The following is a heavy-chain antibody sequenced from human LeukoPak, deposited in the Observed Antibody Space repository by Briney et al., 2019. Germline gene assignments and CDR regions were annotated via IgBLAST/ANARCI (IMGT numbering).Heavy chain of an antibody. V-gene: IGHV4-39*02. CDR2: MFYSGTT. D-gene: IGHD3-22*01. CDR3: ARANYYDSSGVRY. J-gene: IGHJ4*02. CDR1: GGSISSSGKY. Sequence: PSETLSLTCTVSGGSISSSGKYGAWIRQPPGKGLEWMGSMFYSGTTYYNPSLKSRVTISVDTSKNHFSLKLSSVTAADTAVYYCARANYYDSSGVRYWGQGTLVTVSS.